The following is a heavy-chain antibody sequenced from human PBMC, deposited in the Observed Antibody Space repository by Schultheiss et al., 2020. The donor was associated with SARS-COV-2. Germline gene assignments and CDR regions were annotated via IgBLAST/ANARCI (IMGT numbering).Heavy chain of an antibody. CDR1: GFTFSSYA. CDR2: ISGSGGST. V-gene: IGHV3-23*01. CDR3: AKNSDYGDYVPPIDYFDY. Sequence: GSLRLSCAASGFTFSSYAMSWVRQAPGKGLEWVSAISGSGGSTYYADSVKGRFTISRDNSKNTLYLQMNSLRAEDTAVYYCAKNSDYGDYVPPIDYFDYWGQGTLVTVSS. D-gene: IGHD4-17*01. J-gene: IGHJ4*02.